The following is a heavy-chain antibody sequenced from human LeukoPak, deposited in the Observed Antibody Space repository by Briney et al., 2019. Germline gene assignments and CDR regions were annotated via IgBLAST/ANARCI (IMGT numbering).Heavy chain of an antibody. J-gene: IGHJ6*03. CDR1: GYTFTSYD. V-gene: IGHV1-8*01. Sequence: ASVKVSCKASGYTFTSYDINWVRQATGQGLEWMGWMNPNSGNTGYAQKFQGRVTMTRNTSISTAYMEPSSLRSEDTAVYYCARARGYCSSTTCYRRSDYYYYMDVWGKGTTVTVSS. CDR2: MNPNSGNT. CDR3: ARARGYCSSTTCYRRSDYYYYMDV. D-gene: IGHD2-2*02.